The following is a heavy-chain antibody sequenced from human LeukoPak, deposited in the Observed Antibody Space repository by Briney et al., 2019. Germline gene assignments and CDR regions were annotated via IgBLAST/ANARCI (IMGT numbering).Heavy chain of an antibody. CDR2: IYSGGST. J-gene: IGHJ4*02. CDR1: GFTVSSNY. Sequence: PGGSLRLSCAASGFTVSSNYMSWVRQAPGKGLGWVSVIYSGGSTYYADSVKGRFTISRDNSKNTLYLQMNSLRAEDTAVYYCARDSSAVAGSDYWGQGTLVTVSS. D-gene: IGHD6-19*01. CDR3: ARDSSAVAGSDY. V-gene: IGHV3-66*01.